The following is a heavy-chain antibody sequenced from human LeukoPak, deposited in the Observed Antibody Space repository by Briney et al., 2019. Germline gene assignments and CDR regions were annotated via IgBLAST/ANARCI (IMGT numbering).Heavy chain of an antibody. CDR2: IYSGGRT. J-gene: IGHJ4*02. V-gene: IGHV3-53*01. D-gene: IGHD4-17*01. CDR1: GFTVSSNY. Sequence: NPGGSLRLSGAASGFTVSSNYMSWVRQAPGKGLEWVSMIYSGGRTYYADSVKGRFTISRDNSKNTLYLQMNSLRAEDTAVYYCARDFYGDHYFAYWGQGTLVTVSS. CDR3: ARDFYGDHYFAY.